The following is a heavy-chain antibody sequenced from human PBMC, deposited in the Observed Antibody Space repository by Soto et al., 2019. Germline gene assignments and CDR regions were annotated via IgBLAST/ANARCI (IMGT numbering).Heavy chain of an antibody. CDR3: VRGYSYYFDY. V-gene: IGHV3-48*02. CDR1: GFTFSSYG. CDR2: ISSSSSTI. D-gene: IGHD5-18*01. Sequence: GGSLRLSCAASGFTFSSYGMNWVRQAPGKGLEWVSYISSSSSTIYYADSVKGRFTISRDNAKNSLYLQMNSLRDEDTPVYCCVRGYSYYFDYWGQGTMVTVSS. J-gene: IGHJ4*02.